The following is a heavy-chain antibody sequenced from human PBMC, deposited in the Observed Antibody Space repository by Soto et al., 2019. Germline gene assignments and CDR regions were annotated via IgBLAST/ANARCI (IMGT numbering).Heavy chain of an antibody. Sequence: SETLSLTCTFSGSSIIGYYWTWIRQSPERGLEWIGYIHCSGSANYNPSLNSRLSMSVDRSKSQFSMKLASVTAADTAVYYCARGVGGSGLNWFDPWGQGTLVTVSS. CDR3: ARGVGGSGLNWFDP. D-gene: IGHD6-19*01. CDR2: IHCSGSA. J-gene: IGHJ5*02. V-gene: IGHV4-59*12. CDR1: GSSIIGYY.